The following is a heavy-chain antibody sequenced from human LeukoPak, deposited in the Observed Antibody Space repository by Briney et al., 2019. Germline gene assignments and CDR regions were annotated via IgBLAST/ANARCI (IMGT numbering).Heavy chain of an antibody. Sequence: SETLSLTCAVYGGCFSGYYWSWIRQPPGKGLEWIGEINHSGSTNYNPSLKSRVTISVDTSKNQFSLKLSSVTAADTAVYYCARDPLVGATGFDYWGQGTLVTVSS. D-gene: IGHD1-26*01. V-gene: IGHV4-34*01. J-gene: IGHJ4*02. CDR3: ARDPLVGATGFDY. CDR1: GGCFSGYY. CDR2: INHSGST.